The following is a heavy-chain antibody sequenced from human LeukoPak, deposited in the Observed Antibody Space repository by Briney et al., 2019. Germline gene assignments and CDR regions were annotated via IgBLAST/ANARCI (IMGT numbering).Heavy chain of an antibody. V-gene: IGHV4-38-2*02. J-gene: IGHJ5*02. Sequence: PSETLSLTCTVSGYSISSGYYWGWIRQPPGKGLEWIGSLYHSGSTYYNPSLKSRVTISVDTSKNQFSLKLSSVTAADTAVYYCARRGGYCSGGSCYDWFDPWGQGTLVTVSS. CDR1: GYSISSGYY. D-gene: IGHD2-15*01. CDR2: LYHSGST. CDR3: ARRGGYCSGGSCYDWFDP.